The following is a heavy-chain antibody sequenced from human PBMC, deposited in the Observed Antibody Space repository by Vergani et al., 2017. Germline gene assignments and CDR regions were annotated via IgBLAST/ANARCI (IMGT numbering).Heavy chain of an antibody. V-gene: IGHV3-23*01. J-gene: IGHJ4*02. CDR2: ISGSGGST. CDR3: AKGPDLMGLRFLDY. CDR1: GFTFSSYA. Sequence: EVQLLESGGGLVQPGGSLRLSCAASGFTFSSYAMSWVRQAPGKGLEWVSAISGSGGSTYYADSVKGRFTISRDNSKNTLYLQMNSLRAEDTAVYYWAKGPDLMGLRFLDYWGQGTLVTVSS. D-gene: IGHD4-17*01.